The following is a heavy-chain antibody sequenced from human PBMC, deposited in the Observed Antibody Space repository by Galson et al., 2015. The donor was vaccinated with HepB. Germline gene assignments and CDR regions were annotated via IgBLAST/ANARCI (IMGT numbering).Heavy chain of an antibody. J-gene: IGHJ4*02. CDR2: ISFSGSS. Sequence: TLSLTCTVAGVSISSNNYYWSWIRQPPGKGLEWIGYISFSGSSYYNPSLKSRVTISLDTAKNQFSLRLSPETAADTAVYYCASSGYSYGYRYWGQGTLVTVSS. CDR3: ASSGYSYGYRY. CDR1: GVSISSNNYY. V-gene: IGHV4-30-4*01. D-gene: IGHD5-18*01.